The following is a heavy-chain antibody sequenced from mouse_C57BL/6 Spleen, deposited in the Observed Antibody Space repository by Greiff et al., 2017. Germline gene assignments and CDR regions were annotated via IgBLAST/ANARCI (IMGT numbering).Heavy chain of an antibody. CDR3: AKGRPPRLFDY. D-gene: IGHD1-1*01. CDR1: GYTFTSYW. Sequence: QVQLKQPGAELVKPGASVKMSCKASGYTFTSYWITWVKQRPGQGLAWIGDIYPGSGSTNYNEKFKSKATLTVDTSSSTAYMQLSSLTSEDSAVYYCAKGRPPRLFDYWGQGTTLTVSS. J-gene: IGHJ2*01. V-gene: IGHV1-55*01. CDR2: IYPGSGST.